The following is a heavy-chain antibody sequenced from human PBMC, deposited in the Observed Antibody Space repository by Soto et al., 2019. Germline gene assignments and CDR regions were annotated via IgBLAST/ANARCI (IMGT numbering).Heavy chain of an antibody. V-gene: IGHV1-69*13. J-gene: IGHJ3*02. Sequence: ASVKVSCKASGGTFSSYAISWVRQAPGQGLEWMGGIIPIFGTANYAQKFQGRVTITADESTSTAYMELSSLRSEDTAVYYCARGIVVVTATDAVDIWGQGTMVTVSS. CDR3: ARGIVVVTATDAVDI. D-gene: IGHD2-21*02. CDR1: GGTFSSYA. CDR2: IIPIFGTA.